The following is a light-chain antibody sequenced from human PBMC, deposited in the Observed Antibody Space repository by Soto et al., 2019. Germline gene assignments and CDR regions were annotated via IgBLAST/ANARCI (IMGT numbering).Light chain of an antibody. J-gene: IGLJ1*01. V-gene: IGLV2-8*01. CDR2: EVT. Sequence: QSVLTQPPSASESPGQSVTISCTGTSSDVGGYNYVSWYQQHPGKAPKLMIYEVTKRPSGVPDRFSGSKSGNTASLTVSGLPAADEAHYFCCSHEGDHTYVSGPGTKGTVL. CDR3: CSHEGDHTYV. CDR1: SSDVGGYNY.